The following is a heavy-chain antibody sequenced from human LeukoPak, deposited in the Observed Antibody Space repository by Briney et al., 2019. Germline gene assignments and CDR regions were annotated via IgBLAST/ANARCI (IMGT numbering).Heavy chain of an antibody. J-gene: IGHJ4*02. CDR1: GGSFSGYY. Sequence: PSETLSLTCAVYGGSFSGYYWSWIRQPPGKGLEWIGEINHSGSTNYNPSLKSRATISVDTSKNQSSLKLSSVTAADTAVYYCARGAVVTAIGARTGIDYWGQGTLVTVSS. CDR3: ARGAVVTAIGARTGIDY. CDR2: INHSGST. V-gene: IGHV4-34*01. D-gene: IGHD2-21*02.